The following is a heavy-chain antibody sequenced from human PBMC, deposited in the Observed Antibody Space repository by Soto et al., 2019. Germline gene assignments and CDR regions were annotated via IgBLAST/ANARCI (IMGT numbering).Heavy chain of an antibody. V-gene: IGHV3-48*02. CDR1: GFTFSSYG. CDR3: ARDTTYYYDSSGYYGMDV. Sequence: GGSLRLSCAASGFTFSSYGMNWVRQAPGKGLEWVSYISSSSSTIYYADSVKGRFTISRDNAKNSLYLQMNSLRDEDTAVYYCARDTTYYYDSSGYYGMDVWGQGTTVTVSS. J-gene: IGHJ6*02. CDR2: ISSSSSTI. D-gene: IGHD3-22*01.